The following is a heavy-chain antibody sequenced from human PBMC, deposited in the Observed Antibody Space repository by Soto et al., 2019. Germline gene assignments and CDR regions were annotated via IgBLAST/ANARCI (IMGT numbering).Heavy chain of an antibody. V-gene: IGHV4-59*01. J-gene: IGHJ4*02. CDR3: ARSGSYSEGLR. CDR2: IYYTGST. CDR1: GDSINNYY. Sequence: SETLSLTCTVSGDSINNYYWSWIRQPPGKRLEWIAFIYYTGSTGYDPALQSRASISVDTSRNQFSLSLSSVTPADTAVYYCARSGSYSEGLRWGQGTLVTAST. D-gene: IGHD1-1*01.